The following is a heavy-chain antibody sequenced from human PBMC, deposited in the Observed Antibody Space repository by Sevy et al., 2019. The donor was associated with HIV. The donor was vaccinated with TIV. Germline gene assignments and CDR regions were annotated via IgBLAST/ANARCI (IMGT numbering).Heavy chain of an antibody. D-gene: IGHD3-16*02. CDR2: IYTSGST. CDR3: ARDLITFGGVIVDYYYYGMDV. Sequence: SETPSLTCTVSGGSISSYYWSWIRQPAGKGLEWIGRIYTSGSTNYNPSLKSRVTMSVDTSKNQFSLKLSSVTAADTAVYYCARDLITFGGVIVDYYYYGMDVWGQGTTVTVSS. V-gene: IGHV4-4*07. CDR1: GGSISSYY. J-gene: IGHJ6*02.